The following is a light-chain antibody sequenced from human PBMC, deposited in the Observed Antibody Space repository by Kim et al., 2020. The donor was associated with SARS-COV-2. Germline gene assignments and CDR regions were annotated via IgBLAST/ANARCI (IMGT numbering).Light chain of an antibody. Sequence: SYELTQPPSVSVSPGQTASITCSGDKLGDKYACWYQQKPGQSLVLVIYQDNKRPSGIPERFSGSNSGNTATLTISGTQAMDEADYYCQAWDSSTAVFGGG. CDR2: QDN. CDR1: KLGDKY. V-gene: IGLV3-1*01. J-gene: IGLJ2*01. CDR3: QAWDSSTAV.